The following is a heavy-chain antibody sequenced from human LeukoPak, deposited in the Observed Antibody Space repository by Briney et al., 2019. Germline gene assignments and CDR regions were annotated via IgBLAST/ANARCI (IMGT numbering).Heavy chain of an antibody. Sequence: GGSLRLSCAASGFTFSSHSMHWVRQAPGKGLQWVAATSYDDSNKNYADSVRGRFTISRDNSNNMLFLQMNSLSLQDTAVYYCASERCLYGGSFCWFDPWGQGTLVIVSS. V-gene: IGHV3-30-3*01. CDR1: GFTFSSHS. CDR2: TSYDDSNK. D-gene: IGHD1-26*01. CDR3: ASERCLYGGSFCWFDP. J-gene: IGHJ5*02.